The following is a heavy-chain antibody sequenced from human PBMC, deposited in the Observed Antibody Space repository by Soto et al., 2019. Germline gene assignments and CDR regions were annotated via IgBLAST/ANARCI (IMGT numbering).Heavy chain of an antibody. CDR3: AREGDYDFWSGYSYYYCGMDV. D-gene: IGHD3-3*01. Sequence: ASVKVSCKASGYTFTGYYMHWARQAPGQGLEWMGWINPNSGGTNYAQKFQGRVTMTRDTSISTAYMELSRLRSDDTAVYYCAREGDYDFWSGYSYYYCGMDVWGQGTTVTVSS. CDR2: INPNSGGT. CDR1: GYTFTGYY. V-gene: IGHV1-2*02. J-gene: IGHJ6*02.